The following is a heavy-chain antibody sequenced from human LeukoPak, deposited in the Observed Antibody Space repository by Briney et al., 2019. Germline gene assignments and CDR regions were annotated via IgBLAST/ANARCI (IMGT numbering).Heavy chain of an antibody. CDR2: ISGSGGST. CDR1: GCTFSSYA. CDR3: AKYFATSFDFWSGYYVDY. V-gene: IGHV3-23*01. D-gene: IGHD3-3*01. J-gene: IGHJ4*02. Sequence: GGSLRLSCAASGCTFSSYAMSWVRQAPGKGLEWVSAISGSGGSTYYADSVKGRFTISRDNSKNTLYLQMNSLRAEDTAVYYCAKYFATSFDFWSGYYVDYWGQGTLVTVSS.